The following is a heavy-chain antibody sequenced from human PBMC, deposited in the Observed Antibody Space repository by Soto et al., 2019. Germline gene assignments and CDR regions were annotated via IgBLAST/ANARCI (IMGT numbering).Heavy chain of an antibody. D-gene: IGHD2-15*01. J-gene: IGHJ5*02. Sequence: SETLSLTCAVYGGSFSGYYWSWIRQPPGKGLEWIGEINHSGSTNYNPSLKSRVTISVDTSKNQFSLKLSSVTAADTAVYYCATSPGVNCSGGSCYRWFDPWGQGTLVTVSS. V-gene: IGHV4-34*01. CDR1: GGSFSGYY. CDR3: ATSPGVNCSGGSCYRWFDP. CDR2: INHSGST.